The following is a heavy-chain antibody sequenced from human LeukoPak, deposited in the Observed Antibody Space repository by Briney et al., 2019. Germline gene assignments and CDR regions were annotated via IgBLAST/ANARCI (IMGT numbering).Heavy chain of an antibody. CDR2: ISWDGGST. V-gene: IGHV3-43*01. J-gene: IGHJ5*02. CDR3: AKGTYYYGSGSYLWFDP. D-gene: IGHD3-10*01. Sequence: GGSLTLSCAASGFMFDAYTMHWVRQTPGKGLEGVSLISWDGGSTYYADSVKGRFTISRDNRKNSLYLQMNSLRTEETALYYCAKGTYYYGSGSYLWFDPWGQGTLVTVSS. CDR1: GFMFDAYT.